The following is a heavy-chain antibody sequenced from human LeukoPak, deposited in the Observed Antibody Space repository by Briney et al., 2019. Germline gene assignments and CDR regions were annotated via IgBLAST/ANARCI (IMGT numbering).Heavy chain of an antibody. CDR1: GFIFGDYS. D-gene: IGHD3-10*01. Sequence: PGGSLRLSCTTSGFIFGDYSMNWVRQAPGKGLEWVGYIRAKIHDGTTDFAASVKGRFTISRDDSKSIAYLQMTSLKSEDTAVYYFSRGQRDPYGPEFDYWGQGTLVTVSS. CDR3: SRGQRDPYGPEFDY. V-gene: IGHV3-49*04. CDR2: IRAKIHDGTT. J-gene: IGHJ4*02.